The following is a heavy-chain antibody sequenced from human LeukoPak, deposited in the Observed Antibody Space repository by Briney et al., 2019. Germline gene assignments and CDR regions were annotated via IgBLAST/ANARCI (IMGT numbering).Heavy chain of an antibody. CDR3: TRGLVF. CDR2: SSSGGTTI. Sequence: GGSLRLSCAASGLPFSEFEMNWVRQAPGKGLEWVSDSSSGGTTIFYADSVKGRFTISRDNAKNSLYLHMSSLRDEDTAIYYCTRGLVFWGQGALVTVSS. D-gene: IGHD2-2*01. V-gene: IGHV3-48*03. J-gene: IGHJ4*02. CDR1: GLPFSEFE.